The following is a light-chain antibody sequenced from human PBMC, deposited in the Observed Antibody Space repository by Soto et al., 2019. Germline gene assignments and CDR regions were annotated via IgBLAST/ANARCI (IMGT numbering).Light chain of an antibody. Sequence: IVLTQSPGTLSLSPWERATLSCRASQSLNSNYLAWHQQKPGQAPRLLIYDTFSRATGIPDRFSGSGSGTDFTLTISRLEPEDFAVYFCQQYDYLITFGQGTRLEIK. J-gene: IGKJ5*01. CDR3: QQYDYLIT. V-gene: IGKV3-20*01. CDR1: QSLNSNY. CDR2: DTF.